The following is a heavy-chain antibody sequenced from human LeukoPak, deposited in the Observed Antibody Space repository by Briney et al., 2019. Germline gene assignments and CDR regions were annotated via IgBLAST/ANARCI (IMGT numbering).Heavy chain of an antibody. CDR2: IIPIFDTA. CDR3: ARDTYYDSSGYYYHYY. D-gene: IGHD3-22*01. CDR1: GGTFSSYA. Sequence: SVKVSCKASGGTFSSYASSWVRQATGQALGWMGGIIPIFDTANYAQKFQGRVTITADESTSTAYMEPSSLRSEDTAVYYCARDTYYDSSGYYYHYYWGQGTLVTVSS. J-gene: IGHJ4*02. V-gene: IGHV1-69*13.